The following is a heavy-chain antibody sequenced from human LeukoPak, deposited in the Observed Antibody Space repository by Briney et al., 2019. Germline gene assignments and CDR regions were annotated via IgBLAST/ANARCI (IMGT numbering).Heavy chain of an antibody. J-gene: IGHJ6*02. D-gene: IGHD2-2*02. Sequence: AGRSLRLSCAASGFTFSSYAMHWVRQAPGKGLEWVAVISYDGSNKYYADSVKGRFTISRDNSKNTLYLQMNSLRAEDTAVYYCARGPPVVPAAIYYYYGMDVWGQGTTVTASS. CDR3: ARGPPVVPAAIYYYYGMDV. CDR1: GFTFSSYA. V-gene: IGHV3-30*04. CDR2: ISYDGSNK.